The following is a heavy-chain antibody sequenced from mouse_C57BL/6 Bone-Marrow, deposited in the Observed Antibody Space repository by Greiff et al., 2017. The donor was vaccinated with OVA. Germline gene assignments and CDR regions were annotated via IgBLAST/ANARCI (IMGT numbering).Heavy chain of an antibody. Sequence: DVQLVESGGGLVKPGGSLKLSCAASGFTFSSYAMSWVRQTPEKRLEWVATISDGGSYTYYPDNVKGRFTISRDNAKNNLYLQMSHLKSEDTAMYYCARELALYYFDYWGQGTTLTVSS. J-gene: IGHJ2*01. D-gene: IGHD4-1*01. CDR3: ARELALYYFDY. CDR1: GFTFSSYA. CDR2: ISDGGSYT. V-gene: IGHV5-4*01.